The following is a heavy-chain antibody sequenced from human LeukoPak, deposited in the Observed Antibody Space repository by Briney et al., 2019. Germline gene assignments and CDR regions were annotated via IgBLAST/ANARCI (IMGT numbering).Heavy chain of an antibody. V-gene: IGHV3-23*01. CDR2: ISGSGGTT. CDR1: GFSFSNYA. J-gene: IGHJ3*01. CDR3: AKGRTVLNDALDV. D-gene: IGHD4-11*01. Sequence: GGSLRLSCAASGFSFSNYAISWVRQAPGKGLEWVSVISGSGGTTFYADPVKGRFTISRDNSNNTLYLQMNSLRVGDTAVCYCAKGRTVLNDALDVWGQGTMVTGSS.